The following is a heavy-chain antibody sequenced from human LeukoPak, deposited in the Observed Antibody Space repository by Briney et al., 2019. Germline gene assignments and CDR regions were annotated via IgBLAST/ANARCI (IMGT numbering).Heavy chain of an antibody. J-gene: IGHJ6*03. CDR2: INPSGGST. CDR3: ARDSHSSGSYYGLYYYYMDV. D-gene: IGHD1-26*01. Sequence: AAVKVSCKASGYTFTSYYMHWVRQAPGQGLEWMGIINPSGGSTSYAQKFQGRVTMTRDTSTSTVYMELSSLRSEDTAVYYCARDSHSSGSYYGLYYYYMDVWGKGTTVTISS. CDR1: GYTFTSYY. V-gene: IGHV1-46*01.